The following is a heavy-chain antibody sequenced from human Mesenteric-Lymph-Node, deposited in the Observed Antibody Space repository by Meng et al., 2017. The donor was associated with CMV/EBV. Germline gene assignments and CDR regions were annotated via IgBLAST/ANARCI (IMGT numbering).Heavy chain of an antibody. D-gene: IGHD4-17*01. J-gene: IGHJ6*02. CDR3: VKDLRTVTTYQYHYTLDV. Sequence: GESLKISCAASGFTFDDYAMHWIRQAPGKGLEWISLITWDGGYTFYADSVKGRFTISRDNSENSLYLQMSSLRAEDTALYYCVKDLRTVTTYQYHYTLDVWGQGTTVTVSS. CDR2: ITWDGGYT. V-gene: IGHV3-43D*03. CDR1: GFTFDDYA.